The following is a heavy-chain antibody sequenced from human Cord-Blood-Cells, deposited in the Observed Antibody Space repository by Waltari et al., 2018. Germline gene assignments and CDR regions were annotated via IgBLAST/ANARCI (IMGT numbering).Heavy chain of an antibody. CDR2: IYYSGST. V-gene: IGHV4-61*01. Sequence: QVQLQESGPGLVKPSETLSLTCTVSGGSVSSGSYYWSWIRQPPGKVLAWIGYIYYSGSTNYNPSLKSRVTIAVDTSENQFSLKLSSVTAADTAVYYCARDSDYWGQGTLVTVSS. CDR1: GGSVSSGSYY. J-gene: IGHJ4*02. CDR3: ARDSDY.